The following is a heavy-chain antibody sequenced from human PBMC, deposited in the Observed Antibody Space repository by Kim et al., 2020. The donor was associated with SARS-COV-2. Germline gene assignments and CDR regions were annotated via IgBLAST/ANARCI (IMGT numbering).Heavy chain of an antibody. Sequence: GGSLRLSCAASGFTFSSYGMHWVRQAPGKGLEWVAVIWYDGSNKYYADSVKGRFTISRDNSKNTLYLQMNSLRAEDTAVYYCARDYRGAIYYYYGMDVWGQGTTVTVSS. V-gene: IGHV3-33*01. CDR2: IWYDGSNK. J-gene: IGHJ6*02. CDR3: ARDYRGAIYYYYGMDV. D-gene: IGHD1-26*01. CDR1: GFTFSSYG.